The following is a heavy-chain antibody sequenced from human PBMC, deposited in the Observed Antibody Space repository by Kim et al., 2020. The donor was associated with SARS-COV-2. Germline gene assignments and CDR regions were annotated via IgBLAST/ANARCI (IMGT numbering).Heavy chain of an antibody. Sequence: GGSLRLSCAASGFTFSSYAMSWVRQAPGKGLEWVSTISGSGGSTYYADSVKGRFTISRDNSKNTLYLQMNSLRAEDTAVYYCAVGGRGNPYYFDYWGQGTLVTVSS. CDR1: GFTFSSYA. CDR2: ISGSGGST. CDR3: AVGGRGNPYYFDY. J-gene: IGHJ4*02. D-gene: IGHD1-26*01. V-gene: IGHV3-23*01.